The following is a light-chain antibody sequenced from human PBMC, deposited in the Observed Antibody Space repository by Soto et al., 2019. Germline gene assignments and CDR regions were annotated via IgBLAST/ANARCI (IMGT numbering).Light chain of an antibody. J-gene: IGLJ1*01. CDR1: SSNIGSNT. CDR3: AAWDDSLNWGYV. Sequence: QSVLPQPPSASGTPGQRVTISCSGSSSNIGSNTVNWYQQLPGTAPKLLIYSNNQRPSGVPDRFSGSKSGTSASLAINGLQSEDEADYYCAAWDDSLNWGYVFGTGTKVTVL. CDR2: SNN. V-gene: IGLV1-44*01.